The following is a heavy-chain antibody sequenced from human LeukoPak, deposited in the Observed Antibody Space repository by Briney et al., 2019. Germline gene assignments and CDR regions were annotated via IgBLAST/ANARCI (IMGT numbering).Heavy chain of an antibody. CDR1: GFTFSIYA. Sequence: QPGGSLRLSCAASGFTFSIYAMSWVRQAPGKGLEWVSGMSGGGGNTNYADSVKGRFTISRDNSKNTLYMQMNNLRAEDTAVYYCAKSGGYSYAYYFDFWGQGARVTVSS. CDR2: MSGGGGNT. V-gene: IGHV3-23*01. J-gene: IGHJ4*02. D-gene: IGHD5-18*01. CDR3: AKSGGYSYAYYFDF.